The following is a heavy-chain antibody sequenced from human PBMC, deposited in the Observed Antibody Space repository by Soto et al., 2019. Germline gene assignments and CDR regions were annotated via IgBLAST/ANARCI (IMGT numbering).Heavy chain of an antibody. CDR3: AKDQSHRPYYYDSSGYDY. CDR1: GFTFSSYG. Sequence: GGSLRLSCAASGFTFSSYGMHWVRQAPGKGLEWVAVISYDGSNKYYADSVKGRFTISRDNSKNTLYLQMNSLRAEDTAVYYCAKDQSHRPYYYDSSGYDYWGQGTLVTVSS. CDR2: ISYDGSNK. D-gene: IGHD3-22*01. J-gene: IGHJ4*02. V-gene: IGHV3-30*18.